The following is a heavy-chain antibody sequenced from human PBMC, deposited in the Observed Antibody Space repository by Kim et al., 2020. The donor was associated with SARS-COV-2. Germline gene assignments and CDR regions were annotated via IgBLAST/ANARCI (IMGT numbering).Heavy chain of an antibody. D-gene: IGHD1-7*01. CDR2: IYYSGST. CDR1: GGSISSYY. V-gene: IGHV4-59*13. CDR3: ARVPRFPATGTTHFDY. Sequence: SETLSLTCTVSGGSISSYYWSWIRQPPGKGLEWIGYIYYSGSTNYNPSLKSRVTISVDTSKNQFSLKLSSVTAADTAVYYCARVPRFPATGTTHFDYWGQGTLVTVSS. J-gene: IGHJ4*02.